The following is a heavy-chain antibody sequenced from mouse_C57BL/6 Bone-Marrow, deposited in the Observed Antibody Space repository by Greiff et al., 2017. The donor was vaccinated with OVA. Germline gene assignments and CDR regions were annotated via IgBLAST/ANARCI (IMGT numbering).Heavy chain of an antibody. Sequence: QVHVKQSGAELVKPGASVKISCKTSGYAFSSYWMNWVKQRPGKGLEWIGQIFPGDGDTNYNGNFKGKATLTADKSSSTAYMQLSSLTSEDSAVYFCARGAYWGQGTLVTVSA. J-gene: IGHJ3*01. V-gene: IGHV1-80*01. CDR2: IFPGDGDT. CDR3: ARGAY. CDR1: GYAFSSYW.